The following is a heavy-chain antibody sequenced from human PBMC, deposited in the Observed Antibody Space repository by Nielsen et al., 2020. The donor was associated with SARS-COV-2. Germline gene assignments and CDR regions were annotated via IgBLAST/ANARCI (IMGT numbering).Heavy chain of an antibody. D-gene: IGHD3-10*01. CDR1: GFTFSDYY. CDR2: INTPATI. CDR3: ARGSFGELLSPFDY. J-gene: IGHJ4*02. V-gene: IGHV3-11*01. Sequence: GESLKISCAASGFTFSDYYMSWVRQSPGRGLEWVSYINTPATIYYADSLKGRFTISRDNAKNSLYLHMNSLRADDTAVYYCARGSFGELLSPFDYWGQGTQFTVSS.